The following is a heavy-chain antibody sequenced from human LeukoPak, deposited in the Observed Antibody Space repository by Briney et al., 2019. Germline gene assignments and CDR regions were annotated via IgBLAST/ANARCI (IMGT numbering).Heavy chain of an antibody. V-gene: IGHV1-2*04. CDR1: GYTFTNYA. CDR3: ARGGVAAAGSQFDP. Sequence: ASVKVSCKTSGYTFTNYAMNWVRQAPGQGLEWMGWINPNSGGTNYAQKFQGWVTMTRDTSISTAYMELSRLRSDDTAVYYCARGGVAAAGSQFDPWGQGTLVTVSS. CDR2: INPNSGGT. D-gene: IGHD6-13*01. J-gene: IGHJ5*02.